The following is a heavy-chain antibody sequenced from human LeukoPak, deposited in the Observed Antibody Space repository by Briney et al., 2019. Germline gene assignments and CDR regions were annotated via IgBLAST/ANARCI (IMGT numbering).Heavy chain of an antibody. V-gene: IGHV4-39*01. J-gene: IGHJ4*02. CDR1: GSSISSNGYY. CDR2: IYYSGTT. CDR3: ARHGDGSGTYSYYSLDY. Sequence: SETLSLTCSVSGSSISSNGYYWGWLRQPPGRGLEWIGTIYYSGTTYYNPSLKSRVTISVDTSKNQFSLNLTSVTAPDTAVYYCARHGDGSGTYSYYSLDYWGQGTLVTASS. D-gene: IGHD3-10*01.